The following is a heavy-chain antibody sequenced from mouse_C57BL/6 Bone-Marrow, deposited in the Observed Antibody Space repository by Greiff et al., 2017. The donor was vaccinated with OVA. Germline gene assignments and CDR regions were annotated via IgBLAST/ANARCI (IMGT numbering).Heavy chain of an antibody. D-gene: IGHD1-1*01. Sequence: QVQLKQSGPELVKPGASVKISCKASGYAFSSSWMNWVKQRPGKGLEWIGRIYPGDGDTNYNGKFKGKATLTADKSSSTAYMQLSSLTSEDSAVYFCARNYGSTFASWGQGTLFTVSA. J-gene: IGHJ3*01. CDR1: GYAFSSSW. CDR3: ARNYGSTFAS. V-gene: IGHV1-82*01. CDR2: IYPGDGDT.